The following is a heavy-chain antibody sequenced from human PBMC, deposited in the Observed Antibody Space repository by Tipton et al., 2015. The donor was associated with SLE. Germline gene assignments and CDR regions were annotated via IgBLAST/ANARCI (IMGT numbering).Heavy chain of an antibody. CDR1: GYTFTTYG. Sequence: QLVQSGAEVKKPGASVKVSCKASGYTFTTYGVTWVRQAPGQGLEWMGWITAYNGDTNYAQKFQGRVTMTTDTSTTTAYMELRSLRSDDTAVYYCARARYCSGGSCYSGAIDYWGQGTLVTVSS. J-gene: IGHJ4*02. D-gene: IGHD2-15*01. CDR3: ARARYCSGGSCYSGAIDY. V-gene: IGHV1-18*01. CDR2: ITAYNGDT.